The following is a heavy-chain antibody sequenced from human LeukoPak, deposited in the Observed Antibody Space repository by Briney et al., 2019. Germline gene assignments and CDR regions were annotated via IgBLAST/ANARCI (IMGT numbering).Heavy chain of an antibody. D-gene: IGHD6-13*01. Sequence: PSGTLSLTCAVSGGSISSSNWWSWDRQPPGKGLEWIGEIYHSVSTNYNPSLKSRVTISVDKSKNQFSLKLSSVTAADTAVYYCARDEDLASGYSRSSGYQHWGRAPWSPSPQ. V-gene: IGHV4-4*02. J-gene: IGHJ1*01. CDR1: GGSISSSNW. CDR2: IYHSVST. CDR3: ARDEDLASGYSRSSGYQH.